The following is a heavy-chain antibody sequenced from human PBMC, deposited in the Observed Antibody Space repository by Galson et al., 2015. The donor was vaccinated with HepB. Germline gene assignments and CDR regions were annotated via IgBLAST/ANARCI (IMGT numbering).Heavy chain of an antibody. J-gene: IGHJ5*02. CDR1: GFPFNNAW. Sequence: SLRLSCAASGFPFNNAWMPWVRQAPGMGLEWVGRIKSKTDGETTDYAAPVKGRFTISRDGSKNRLYLQMNNLKTEDTAVYYCTTDVYYSTYWSWLDPWGQGTLVTVSS. D-gene: IGHD2-8*02. CDR3: TTDVYYSTYWSWLDP. V-gene: IGHV3-15*01. CDR2: IKSKTDGETT.